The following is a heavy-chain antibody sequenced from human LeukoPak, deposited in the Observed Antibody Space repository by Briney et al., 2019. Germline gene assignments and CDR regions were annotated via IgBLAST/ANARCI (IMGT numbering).Heavy chain of an antibody. CDR1: AFTFSDYS. J-gene: IGHJ4*02. CDR2: ISSSGSAI. V-gene: IGHV3-11*01. D-gene: IGHD6-13*01. Sequence: GGSLRLSCAASAFTFSDYSMNWIRQAPGKGLEWISHISSSGSAIYYADSVKGRFTISRDNAKNSLYPQLNSLRAEDTAVYYCARKKAAAGVFDYWGQGILVTVSS. CDR3: ARKKAAAGVFDY.